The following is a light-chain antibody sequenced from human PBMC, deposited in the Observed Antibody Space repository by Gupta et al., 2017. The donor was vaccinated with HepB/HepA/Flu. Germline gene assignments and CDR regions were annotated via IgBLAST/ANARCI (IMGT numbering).Light chain of an antibody. CDR1: QSVESQ. CDR2: GAS. CDR3: HQYDSWPGN. V-gene: IGKV3-15*01. J-gene: IGKJ2*02. Sequence: ELVITHSPATLSVSRGERGSLSCRASQSVESQLAWYQHKPAQAPRLLIYGASTRATALPARFSGSGSGTEFTLTISSLQSEDFAIYYCHQYDSWPGNFGQGTRLEIK.